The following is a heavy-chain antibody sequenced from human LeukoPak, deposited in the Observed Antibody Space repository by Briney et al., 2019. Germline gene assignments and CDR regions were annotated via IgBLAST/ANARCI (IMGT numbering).Heavy chain of an antibody. CDR1: GFTFRSYE. CDR2: ISTSGSTI. Sequence: GGSLRLSCAASGFTFRSYEMNWVRQTPGKGLEWVSYISTSGSTIYYADSVKGRFTISRDNAKNSLYLQMNSLRAEDTAVYYCARGTDARKGFAGYAVRRVMDWFDPWGQGTLVTVSS. CDR3: ARGTDARKGFAGYAVRRVMDWFDP. J-gene: IGHJ5*02. V-gene: IGHV3-48*03. D-gene: IGHD3-10*01.